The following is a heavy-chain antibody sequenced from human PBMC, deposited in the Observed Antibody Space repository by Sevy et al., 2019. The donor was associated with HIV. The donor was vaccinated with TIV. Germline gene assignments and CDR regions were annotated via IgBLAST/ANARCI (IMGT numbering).Heavy chain of an antibody. Sequence: ASVKVSCKASGYTFTSYAMNWVRPAPGQGLEWMGWINTNTGNPTYAQGFTGRFVFSLDTSVSTANMQISSLKAEDTAVYYCARSPYSSSWYSYYYYYGMDVGGQGTTVTVSS. J-gene: IGHJ6*02. CDR2: INTNTGNP. D-gene: IGHD6-13*01. CDR3: ARSPYSSSWYSYYYYYGMDV. CDR1: GYTFTSYA. V-gene: IGHV7-4-1*02.